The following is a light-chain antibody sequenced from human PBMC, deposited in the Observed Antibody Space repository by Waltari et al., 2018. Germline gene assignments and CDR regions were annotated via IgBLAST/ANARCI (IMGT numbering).Light chain of an antibody. CDR3: MQATHFPRT. CDR1: ESLVHSHGDSF. Sequence: VLTQTPVSLNVTVGQPASISCRSSESLVHSHGDSFFNWLHQRPGQPPSPLIFEVSHRFSGVPDRFSGSGAGTDFTLHISSVQPEDVGFFYCMQATHFPRTFGQGTKVDI. J-gene: IGKJ1*01. V-gene: IGKV2-24*01. CDR2: EVS.